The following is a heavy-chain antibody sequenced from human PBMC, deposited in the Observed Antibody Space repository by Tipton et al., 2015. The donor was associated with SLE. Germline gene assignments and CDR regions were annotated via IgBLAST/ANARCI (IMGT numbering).Heavy chain of an antibody. CDR1: FGSISGLY. D-gene: IGHD1-7*01. CDR2: ISYSGNT. J-gene: IGHJ4*02. Sequence: TLSLTCTASFGSISGLYWWWVRQPPGKGLELIGWISYSGNTNFHPSLKSRVTISIDRSGSQFSLSLTSVTAADTAVYYCARMPPGGWNYYFDYWGQGTQVTVSS. CDR3: ARMPPGGWNYYFDY. V-gene: IGHV4-59*11.